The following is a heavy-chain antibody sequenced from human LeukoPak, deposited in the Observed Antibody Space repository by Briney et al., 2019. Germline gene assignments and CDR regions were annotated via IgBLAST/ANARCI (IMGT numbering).Heavy chain of an antibody. CDR2: IDFTSRYI. CDR1: GVTFSSYA. Sequence: GGSLRLSCAASGVTFSSYAMSWVRQAPGKGLEWVSSIDFTSRYIYNADSVKGRFTTSRDNAKNSLDLQMNSLKVEDTAAYYCATPAAGPGAEYSLYWGQGTLVIVSS. CDR3: ATPAAGPGAEYSLY. J-gene: IGHJ1*01. V-gene: IGHV3-21*01. D-gene: IGHD6-13*01.